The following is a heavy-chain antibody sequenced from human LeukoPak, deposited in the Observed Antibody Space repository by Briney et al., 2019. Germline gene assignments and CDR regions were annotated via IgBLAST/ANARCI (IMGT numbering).Heavy chain of an antibody. CDR3: ARGYRYCSSTSCYSGERDY. CDR2: INHSGST. CDR1: GGSFSGYY. J-gene: IGHJ4*02. D-gene: IGHD2-2*01. V-gene: IGHV4-34*01. Sequence: SSETLSLTCAVYGGSFSGYYWSWIRQPPGKGLEWIGEINHSGSTNYNPSLKSRVTISVDTSKNQFSLKLSSVTAADTAVYYCARGYRYCSSTSCYSGERDYWGQGTLVTVSS.